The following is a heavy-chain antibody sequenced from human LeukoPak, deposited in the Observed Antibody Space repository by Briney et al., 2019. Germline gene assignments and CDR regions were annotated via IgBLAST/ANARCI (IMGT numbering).Heavy chain of an antibody. CDR2: IWYDGSNK. D-gene: IGHD3-9*01. CDR3: ARSLRYFGYYFDY. V-gene: IGHV3-33*01. J-gene: IGHJ4*02. CDR1: GFTFSSYG. Sequence: GGSLRLSCEASGFTFSSYGMHWVRQAPGKGLEWVAVIWYDGSNKYYADSVKGRFTISRDNSKNTLYLQMNSLRAEDTAVYYCARSLRYFGYYFDYWGQGTLVTVSS.